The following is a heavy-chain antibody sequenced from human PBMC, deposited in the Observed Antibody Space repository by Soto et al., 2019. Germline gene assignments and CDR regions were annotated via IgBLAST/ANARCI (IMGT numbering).Heavy chain of an antibody. CDR3: ARDEYGMDV. CDR2: IYYSGST. V-gene: IGHV4-59*01. J-gene: IGHJ6*02. Sequence: SETLSLTCTVSGGSISLYYWSWIRQPPGKGLEWIGYIYYSGSTNYNPSLKSRVTISVDTSKNQFSLKLSSVTAADTAVYYCARDEYGMDVWGQGTTVTVSS. CDR1: GGSISLYY.